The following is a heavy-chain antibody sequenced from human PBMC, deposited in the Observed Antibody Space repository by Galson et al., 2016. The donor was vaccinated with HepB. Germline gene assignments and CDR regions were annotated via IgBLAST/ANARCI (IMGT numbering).Heavy chain of an antibody. J-gene: IGHJ5*02. CDR1: GSAVTNAW. CDR3: AETVLTAVGDWFDP. V-gene: IGHV5-10-1*01. D-gene: IGHD3-16*01. Sequence: QSGAELKQRGESLRSACDLSGSAVTNAWISWVRQVPGKGQEWMGRVNATNSYTSSRPSFQGHVTISADKSINTAYLQWSSLKPSDTAIYFCAETVLTAVGDWFDPWGQGTLVTVSS. CDR2: VNATNSYT.